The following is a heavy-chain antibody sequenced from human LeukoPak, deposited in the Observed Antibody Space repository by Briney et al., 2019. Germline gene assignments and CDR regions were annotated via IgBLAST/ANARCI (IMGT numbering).Heavy chain of an antibody. V-gene: IGHV3-23*01. CDR2: ISGTGDTT. J-gene: IGHJ4*02. Sequence: GGSLRLSCAASGFTFSSHAMSWVRQAPGKGLEWVSSISGTGDTTHYADSVKGRFTISRDNFETTLYLQMNSLRAEDTAVYYCAKALRVMYFYVSSGYYYTPFDYWGQGTLVTVSS. D-gene: IGHD3-22*01. CDR1: GFTFSSHA. CDR3: AKALRVMYFYVSSGYYYTPFDY.